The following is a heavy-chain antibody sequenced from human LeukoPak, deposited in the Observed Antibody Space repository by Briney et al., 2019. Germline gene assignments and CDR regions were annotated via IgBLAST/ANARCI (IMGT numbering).Heavy chain of an antibody. J-gene: IGHJ4*02. D-gene: IGHD3-10*01. V-gene: IGHV1-2*02. CDR3: ARGNGFWAPLSY. CDR1: GYTFTGYY. CDR2: INPNSGGT. Sequence: ASVKVSCKASGYTFTGYYMHWVRQAPGEGLEWMGWINPNSGGTKYAQKFQGRVTMTTDTSTSTVYMELSSLTSEDTAVYSCARGNGFWAPLSYWGRGTLVTVSS.